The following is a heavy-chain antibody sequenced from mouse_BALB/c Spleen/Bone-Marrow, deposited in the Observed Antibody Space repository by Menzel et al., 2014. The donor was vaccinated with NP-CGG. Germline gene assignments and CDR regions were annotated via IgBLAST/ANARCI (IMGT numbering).Heavy chain of an antibody. CDR2: IWAGGST. CDR1: GSSLTSYG. V-gene: IGHV2-9*02. J-gene: IGHJ4*01. CDR3: ARGSYYEGAMDY. D-gene: IGHD1-1*01. Sequence: VKLVESGPGLVAPSQSLSITCTVSGSSLTSYGVHWVRQPPGKVLEWLGVIWAGGSTNYNSALMSRLSISKDNSKSQVFLKMNSPQTDDTAMYYCARGSYYEGAMDYWGQGTSVTVSS.